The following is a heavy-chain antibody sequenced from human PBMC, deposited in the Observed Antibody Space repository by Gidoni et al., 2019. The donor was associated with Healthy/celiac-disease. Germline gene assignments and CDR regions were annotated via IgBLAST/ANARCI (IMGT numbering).Heavy chain of an antibody. Sequence: QVQLQESGPGLVKPSETLSLTCTVSGGSISSYYWSWIRQPPGKGLEWIGYIYYSGSTNYNPSLKSRVTISVDTSKNQFSLKLSSVTAADTAVYYCARRTDYYDSSGYRGDWFDPWGQGTLVTVSS. CDR2: IYYSGST. J-gene: IGHJ5*02. D-gene: IGHD3-22*01. CDR3: ARRTDYYDSSGYRGDWFDP. V-gene: IGHV4-59*01. CDR1: GGSISSYY.